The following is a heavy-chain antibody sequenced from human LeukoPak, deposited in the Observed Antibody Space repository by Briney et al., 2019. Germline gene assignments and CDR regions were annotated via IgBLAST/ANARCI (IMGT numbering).Heavy chain of an antibody. CDR2: VSWNGGSI. CDR1: GFTFDDYA. V-gene: IGHV3-9*01. D-gene: IGHD3-3*02. CDR3: AKGPHFDY. Sequence: GGSLRLSCVASGFTFDDYAMHWVRHALGKGLEWVSGVSWNGGSIGYVDSVKGRFTISRDNAKNSLYLQMNSLRAEDTALYYCAKGPHFDYWGQGSLVTVSS. J-gene: IGHJ4*02.